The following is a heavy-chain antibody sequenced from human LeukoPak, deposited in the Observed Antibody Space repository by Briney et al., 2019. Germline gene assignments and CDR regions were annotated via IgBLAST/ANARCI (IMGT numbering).Heavy chain of an antibody. Sequence: KAGGSQRLACTPSAVTLSNYYMAWIRHAPGGGRESISYITNIGSTTLYADSVRGRFTISRDNDKNSLYLQMNSLTVEDTAVYYCASDISNKDFDYWGQGTLVTVSS. D-gene: IGHD3-3*02. CDR2: ITNIGSTT. CDR3: ASDISNKDFDY. CDR1: AVTLSNYY. J-gene: IGHJ4*02. V-gene: IGHV3-11*04.